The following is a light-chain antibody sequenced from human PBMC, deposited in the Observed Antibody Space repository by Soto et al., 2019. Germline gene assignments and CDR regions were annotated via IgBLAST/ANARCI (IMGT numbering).Light chain of an antibody. CDR2: DAS. V-gene: IGKV3-11*01. Sequence: EIVLTQSPATLSLSPGERATLSCRASQRVSSYLAWYQQKPGQAPRLLIYDASNRATGVPARFSGSGSWTDFTLTISSLAPEDFAVYYCQKRNNWPNTFGQGTKLEIK. J-gene: IGKJ2*01. CDR1: QRVSSY. CDR3: QKRNNWPNT.